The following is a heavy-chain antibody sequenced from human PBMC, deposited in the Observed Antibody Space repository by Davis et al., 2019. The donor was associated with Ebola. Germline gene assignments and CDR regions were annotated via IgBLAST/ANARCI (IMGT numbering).Heavy chain of an antibody. J-gene: IGHJ4*02. D-gene: IGHD5-24*01. V-gene: IGHV4-61*03. Sequence: MPSETLSLTCTVSGGSVSSGSYYWSWIRQPPGKGLEWLGYIYYTGSANYNPSLKSRVSISVDTSKNHFSLKLSSVTAADTAVYYCARRVDGYNWVGVFDYWGQGTLVTVSS. CDR3: ARRVDGYNWVGVFDY. CDR2: IYYTGSA. CDR1: GGSVSSGSYY.